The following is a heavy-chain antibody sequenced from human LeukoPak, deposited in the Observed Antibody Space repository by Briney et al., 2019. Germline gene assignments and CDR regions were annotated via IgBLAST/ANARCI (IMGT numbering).Heavy chain of an antibody. Sequence: ASVKVSCKASGYTFTSYGISWVRQAPGQGLEWMGWISAYNGNTNYAQKLQGRVTMTTDTSTSTAYMELRSQRSDDTAVYYCARVPPGASSSWYILFDNWFDPWGQGTLVTVSS. D-gene: IGHD6-13*01. J-gene: IGHJ5*02. CDR1: GYTFTSYG. V-gene: IGHV1-18*01. CDR2: ISAYNGNT. CDR3: ARVPPGASSSWYILFDNWFDP.